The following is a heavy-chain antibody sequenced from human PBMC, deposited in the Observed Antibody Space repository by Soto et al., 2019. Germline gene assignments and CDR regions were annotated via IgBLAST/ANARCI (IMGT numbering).Heavy chain of an antibody. CDR1: GYTFTDYG. CDR3: ARDKECPDY. J-gene: IGHJ4*02. V-gene: IGHV1-18*01. CDR2: ISAKNGNT. Sequence: GASVKVSCKTSGYTFTDYGITWVRQAPGQGLEWMGWISAKNGNTNYVQKFRDRATMTTDTSTSTAYMELRSLTSDDTAVYYCARDKECPDYWGQGTLVTVSS.